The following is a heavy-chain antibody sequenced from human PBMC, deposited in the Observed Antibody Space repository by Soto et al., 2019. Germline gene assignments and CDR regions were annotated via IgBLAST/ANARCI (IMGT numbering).Heavy chain of an antibody. V-gene: IGHV1-24*01. CDR3: ATARIRGYCSSTSCPLSR. CDR1: GYTLTELS. D-gene: IGHD2-2*01. J-gene: IGHJ4*02. Sequence: ASVKVSCKVSGYTLTELSMHWVRQAPGKGLEWMGGFDPEDGETIYAQKFQGRVTMTEDTSTDTAYMELSSLRFEDTAVYYCATARIRGYCSSTSCPLSRWGQGTLVTVSS. CDR2: FDPEDGET.